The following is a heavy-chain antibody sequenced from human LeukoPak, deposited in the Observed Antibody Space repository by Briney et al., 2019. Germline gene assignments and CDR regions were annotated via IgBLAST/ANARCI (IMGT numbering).Heavy chain of an antibody. D-gene: IGHD3-3*02. CDR1: GFTFDDYA. V-gene: IGHV3-9*01. CDR3: AKETSNFV. J-gene: IGHJ4*02. Sequence: PGGSLRLSCAASGFTFDDYAMHWVRQAPGKGLEWVSGISWNSGTIGYADSVKGRFTISRDNAKNSLYLQMNSLRAEDTAVCYCAKETSNFVWGQGTLVTVSS. CDR2: ISWNSGTI.